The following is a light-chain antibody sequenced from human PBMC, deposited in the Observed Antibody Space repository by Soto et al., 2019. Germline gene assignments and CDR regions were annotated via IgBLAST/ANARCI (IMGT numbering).Light chain of an antibody. J-gene: IGKJ5*01. CDR1: QSISSY. CDR2: AAS. CDR3: QQRYRTPIT. V-gene: IGKV1-39*01. Sequence: DIPMTPSPSSLSSSVGDRVTITCRASQSISSYLNFYQQKPGKAPKLLIYAASSLQSGVPSRLNGSGSGTDVTLSISSRQPEDCATYSCQQRYRTPITFGHGTPLAL.